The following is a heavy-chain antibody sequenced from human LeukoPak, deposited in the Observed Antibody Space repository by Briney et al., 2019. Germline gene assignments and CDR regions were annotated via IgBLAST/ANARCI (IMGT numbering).Heavy chain of an antibody. Sequence: ASVRVSCKSSGYXFTDYHTHWVRQAPGQGLEWMGWINPNNGGTNYAQIFQGRVTMTRDTSISTAYMELSRLRSDDTAVYFCAREPRPRGGWFVSDWGQGTVVTVSS. D-gene: IGHD6-19*01. CDR3: AREPRPRGGWFVSD. V-gene: IGHV1-2*02. CDR1: GYXFTDYH. J-gene: IGHJ4*02. CDR2: INPNNGGT.